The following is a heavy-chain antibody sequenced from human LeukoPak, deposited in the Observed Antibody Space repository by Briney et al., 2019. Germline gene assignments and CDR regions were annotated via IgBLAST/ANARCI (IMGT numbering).Heavy chain of an antibody. D-gene: IGHD5-18*01. V-gene: IGHV1-2*06. CDR1: GYTFTGYY. CDR3: ARDYRVDTAMVPIDETEEFDP. Sequence: ASVKVSCKASGYTFTGYYMHWVRQAPGQGLEWMGRINPNSGGTNYAQKFQGRVTMTRDTSISTACMELSRLRSDDTAVYYCARDYRVDTAMVPIDETEEFDPWGQGTLVTVSS. CDR2: INPNSGGT. J-gene: IGHJ5*02.